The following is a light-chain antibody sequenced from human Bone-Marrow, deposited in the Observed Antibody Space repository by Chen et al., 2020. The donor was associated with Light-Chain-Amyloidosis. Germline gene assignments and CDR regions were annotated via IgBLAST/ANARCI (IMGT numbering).Light chain of an antibody. J-gene: IGKJ4*01. CDR2: GSS. Sequence: ELVLRQSPAALSLSRGEVANLSCRASQTISSNYLTWYQQKFGLAPRLLIYGSSSRSTGIPARFTGSGSGTDFTLTINRLEPEDFAMYYCQQYGISPLTFGGGTKVEIK. CDR1: QTISSNY. CDR3: QQYGISPLT. V-gene: IGKV3-20*01.